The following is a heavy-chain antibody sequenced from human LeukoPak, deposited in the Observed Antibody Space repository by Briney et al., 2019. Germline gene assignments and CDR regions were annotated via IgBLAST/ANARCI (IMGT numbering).Heavy chain of an antibody. V-gene: IGHV3-30*07. Sequence: PGGSLRLSCAASGFTFNSYAMHWVRQAPGKGLEWVAVISYDGNNKYYADSVKGRFTISRDNAKNSLFLQMNSLRAEDTAVYYCARDVYDSGRGAFDIFGQGTMVTVSS. CDR2: ISYDGNNK. D-gene: IGHD3-10*01. CDR3: ARDVYDSGRGAFDI. J-gene: IGHJ3*02. CDR1: GFTFNSYA.